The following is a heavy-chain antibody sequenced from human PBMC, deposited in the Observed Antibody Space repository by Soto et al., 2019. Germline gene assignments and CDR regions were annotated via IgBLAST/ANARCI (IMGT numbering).Heavy chain of an antibody. CDR3: AKGPHYYGSGSQYGMDV. D-gene: IGHD3-10*01. V-gene: IGHV3-23*01. Sequence: EVQLLESGGGLVQPGGSLRLSCGASGFTFSSYAMSWVRQAPGKGLEWVSAISGSGGSTYYADSVKGRFTISRDNSKNTLYLQVNSLRAEDTAVYYCAKGPHYYGSGSQYGMDVWGQGTTVTVSS. J-gene: IGHJ6*02. CDR2: ISGSGGST. CDR1: GFTFSSYA.